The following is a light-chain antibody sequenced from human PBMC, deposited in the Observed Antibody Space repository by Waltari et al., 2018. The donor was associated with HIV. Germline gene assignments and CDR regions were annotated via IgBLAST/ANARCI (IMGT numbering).Light chain of an antibody. V-gene: IGLV2-8*01. CDR1: TSAIGGYNF. CDR3: NSYAGSSKSYV. J-gene: IGLJ1*01. Sequence: QSALTQPPSASGSPGQSVTIPCTGTTSAIGGYNFVPWYQQHPGEAPRLIIYDVTKRPSGVPDRFSGSKSGNTASLTVSGLQAEDEAEYYCNSYAGSSKSYVFGTGTKVTVL. CDR2: DVT.